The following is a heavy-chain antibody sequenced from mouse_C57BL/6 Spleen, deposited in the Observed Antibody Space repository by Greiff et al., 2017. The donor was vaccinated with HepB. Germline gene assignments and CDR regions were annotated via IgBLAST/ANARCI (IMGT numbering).Heavy chain of an antibody. CDR3: ARDDGYYPPWFAY. CDR1: GYSITSGYY. D-gene: IGHD2-3*01. J-gene: IGHJ3*01. CDR2: ISYDGSN. Sequence: ESGPGLVKPSQSLSLTCSVTGYSITSGYYWNWIRQFPGNKLEWMGYISYDGSNNYNPSLKNRISITRDTSKNQFFLKLNSVTTEDTATYYCARDDGYYPPWFAYWGQGTLVTVSA. V-gene: IGHV3-6*01.